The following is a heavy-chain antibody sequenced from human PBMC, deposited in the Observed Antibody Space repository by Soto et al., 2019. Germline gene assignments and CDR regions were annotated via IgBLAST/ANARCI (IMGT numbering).Heavy chain of an antibody. CDR2: ISAYNGNT. J-gene: IGHJ5*02. CDR3: ARSGSGSQSCFDP. CDR1: GYTFTSDG. D-gene: IGHD3-10*01. V-gene: IGHV1-18*01. Sequence: ASVKVFCKASGYTFTSDGISWVRQAPGQGLGWRGWISAYNGNTNYAQKLQGRVTMTTDTSTSTAYMELRSLRSDDTAVYYCARSGSGSQSCFDPWGQGTRDTVS.